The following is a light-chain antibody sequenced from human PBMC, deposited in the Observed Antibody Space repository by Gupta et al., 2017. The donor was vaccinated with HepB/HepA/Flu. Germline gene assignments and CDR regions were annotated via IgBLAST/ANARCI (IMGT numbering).Light chain of an antibody. V-gene: IGLV2-23*02. CDR1: SSDVGSYNL. CDR3: CSYAGSTTLV. J-gene: IGLJ2*01. CDR2: EVS. Sequence: SALTQPASVSGSPGQSITISCTGTSSDVGSYNLVSWYQQHPGKAHKLMIYEVSKRPAGVSNRFSCSKSGNTASLTISGLQAEDDADYYCCSYAGSTTLVFGGGTMLTVL.